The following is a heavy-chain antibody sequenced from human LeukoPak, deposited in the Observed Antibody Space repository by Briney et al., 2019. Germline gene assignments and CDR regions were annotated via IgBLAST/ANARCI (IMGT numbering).Heavy chain of an antibody. CDR1: GFTFQSFD. J-gene: IGHJ5*01. CDR3: ARRKFFRMGRKKEPNWFDS. CDR2: ITGSGSHT. D-gene: IGHD1-14*01. Sequence: PGGSLRLSCEASGFTFQSFDMTWIRQAPGKGLEWVSLITGSGSHTFYAASVRGRFTVSRDNSKNTMILQMNALRDEDTATYYCARRKFFRMGRKKEPNWFDSWGQGTLVTVSS. V-gene: IGHV3-23*01.